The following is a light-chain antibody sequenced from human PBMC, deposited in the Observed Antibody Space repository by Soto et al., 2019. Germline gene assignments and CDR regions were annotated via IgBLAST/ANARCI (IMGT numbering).Light chain of an antibody. V-gene: IGKV1-39*01. Sequence: DIQMTQSPSSLSASVGDRVTITCRASQSISSYLNWYHQKPGKAPKLLIYAASSLQSGVPSRFSGSGSGTDFTLTISSLQPEDFATYYCQQSYSTLVTFGPGTKVDIK. J-gene: IGKJ3*01. CDR1: QSISSY. CDR3: QQSYSTLVT. CDR2: AAS.